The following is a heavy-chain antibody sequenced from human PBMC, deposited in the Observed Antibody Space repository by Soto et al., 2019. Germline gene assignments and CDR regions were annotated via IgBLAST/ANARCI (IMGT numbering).Heavy chain of an antibody. CDR1: GGSFSGYY. CDR3: ARGRIAVTPVGRNWFDP. Sequence: QVQLQQWGAGLLKPSETLSLTCAVYGGSFSGYYWSWVRQPPGKGLEWIGEINHSGSTNYNPSLKRRLTISVDASKNQFSLKLTSVTAADTAVYYCARGRIAVTPVGRNWFDPWGQGTLVTVSS. J-gene: IGHJ5*02. D-gene: IGHD6-19*01. CDR2: INHSGST. V-gene: IGHV4-34*01.